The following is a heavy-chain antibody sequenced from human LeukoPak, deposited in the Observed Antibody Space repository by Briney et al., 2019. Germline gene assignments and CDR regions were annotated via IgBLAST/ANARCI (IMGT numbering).Heavy chain of an antibody. D-gene: IGHD1-26*01. Sequence: GGSLRLSCAASGFAFKNYAMTWVRQAPGKGLQWVSHINDNGGQRHYADSVKGRFTISRDNSKNTLFLQMDSLRAEDTAVYYCAKTQWKVGATDYFDYWGHGILVTVSS. CDR3: AKTQWKVGATDYFDY. V-gene: IGHV3-23*01. CDR1: GFAFKNYA. J-gene: IGHJ4*01. CDR2: INDNGGQR.